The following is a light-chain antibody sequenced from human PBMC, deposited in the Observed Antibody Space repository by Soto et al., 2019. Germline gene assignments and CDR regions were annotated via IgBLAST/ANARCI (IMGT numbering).Light chain of an antibody. J-gene: IGKJ1*01. Sequence: EVVLTQSPVTLSLSPGERATLSCRASQSFRGLLAWYQQKPGQAPRLLIYDAYNRATGIPPRFSGSGSGTDFTLTISSLQPDDFATYYCQHYNSYGTFGQGTKVDI. CDR3: QHYNSYGT. V-gene: IGKV3-11*01. CDR2: DAY. CDR1: QSFRGL.